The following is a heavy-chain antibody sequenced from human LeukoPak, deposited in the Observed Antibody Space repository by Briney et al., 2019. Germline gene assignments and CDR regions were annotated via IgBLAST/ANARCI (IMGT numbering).Heavy chain of an antibody. CDR3: ARSSPGVLLWFGELLSHQYPNAEYFQH. CDR2: IKEDGNEK. D-gene: IGHD3-10*01. V-gene: IGHV3-7*01. CDR1: GFSFSTYW. J-gene: IGHJ1*01. Sequence: PGGSLRLSCAASGFSFSTYWMSWVRQAPGKGLEWVANIKEDGNEKHFVDSVKGRFSISRDNAKNSIYLQMNSPRVEDTAVYYCARSSPGVLLWFGELLSHQYPNAEYFQHWGQGTLVTVSS.